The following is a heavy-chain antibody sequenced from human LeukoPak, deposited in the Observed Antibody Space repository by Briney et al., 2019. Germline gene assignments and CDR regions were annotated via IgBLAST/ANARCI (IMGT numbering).Heavy chain of an antibody. CDR3: AKPTGYQPPYYFAY. CDR2: ISGGDGAT. D-gene: IGHD2-2*01. CDR1: GFTFSDYV. J-gene: IGHJ4*02. V-gene: IGHV3-23*01. Sequence: PGGSLRLSCAASGFTFSDYVMGWVRQAPRKGLEWVSTISGGDGATHYADSVKGRFTISRDDSKNTLYLQMNSLRADDTAVYLCAKPTGYQPPYYFAYWGQGTLVTVPS.